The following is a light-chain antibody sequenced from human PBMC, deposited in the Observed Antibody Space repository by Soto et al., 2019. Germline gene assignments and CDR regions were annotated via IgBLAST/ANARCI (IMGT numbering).Light chain of an antibody. CDR1: QSVSSTY. V-gene: IGKV3-20*01. J-gene: IGKJ3*01. Sequence: EIVLTQSPGTLSLSPGERATLSCRASQSVSSTYLAWYQQKPGQAPRLLIYDASSTATGIPDKFSGSGSGTDFSLTISRLEPEDFAVYYCQQYGNSPGFFTFGPGTRVDIK. CDR2: DAS. CDR3: QQYGNSPGFFT.